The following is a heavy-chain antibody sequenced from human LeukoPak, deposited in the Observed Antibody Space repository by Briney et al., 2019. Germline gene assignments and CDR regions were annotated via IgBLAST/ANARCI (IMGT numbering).Heavy chain of an antibody. CDR2: INSDGSST. Sequence: GGPLRLSCAASGFTFSSYWMHWVRQAPGKGLVWVSRINSDGSSTNYADSVKGRFTISRDNAKNTLYLQMNSLRAEDTAVYYCARDPWGEYCGGDCYLGYWGQGTLVTVSS. J-gene: IGHJ4*02. D-gene: IGHD2-21*02. CDR1: GFTFSSYW. V-gene: IGHV3-74*01. CDR3: ARDPWGEYCGGDCYLGY.